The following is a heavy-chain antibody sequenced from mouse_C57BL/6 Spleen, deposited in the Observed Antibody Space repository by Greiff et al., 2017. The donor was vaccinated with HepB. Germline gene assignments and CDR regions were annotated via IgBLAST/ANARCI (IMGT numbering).Heavy chain of an antibody. CDR3: ARPPTIVTTGRLYYFDY. V-gene: IGHV5-6*01. Sequence: EVQLVESGGDLVKPGGSLKLSCAASGFTFSSYGMSWVRQTPDKRLEWVATISSGGSYTYYPDSVKGRFTISRDNAKNTLYLQMSSLKSEDTAMYYCARPPTIVTTGRLYYFDYWGQGTTLTVSS. CDR1: GFTFSSYG. CDR2: ISSGGSYT. D-gene: IGHD2-5*01. J-gene: IGHJ2*01.